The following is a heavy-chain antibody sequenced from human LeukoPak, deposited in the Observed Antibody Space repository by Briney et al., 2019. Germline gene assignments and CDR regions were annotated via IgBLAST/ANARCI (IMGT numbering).Heavy chain of an antibody. Sequence: QPGRSLRLSCAASGFTFSSYAMHWVRQAPGKGLEWVAVISYDGSNKYYADSVKGRFTISRDNSKNTLYLQMNGLRAEDTAVYYCARSTMVRGVIFDYWGQGTLVTVSS. V-gene: IGHV3-30*04. J-gene: IGHJ4*02. CDR1: GFTFSSYA. D-gene: IGHD3-10*01. CDR3: ARSTMVRGVIFDY. CDR2: ISYDGSNK.